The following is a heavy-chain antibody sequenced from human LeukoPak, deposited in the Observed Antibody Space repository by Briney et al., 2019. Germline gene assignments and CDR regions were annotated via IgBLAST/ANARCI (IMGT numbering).Heavy chain of an antibody. D-gene: IGHD2-2*02. Sequence: PSETLSLTCAVYGGSFSGYYWSWIRQPPGKGLEWIGEINHSGSTNYNPSLKSRVTISVDTSKNQFSLKLSSVTAADTAVYYCASRHIGSSSAVVVPAAIDYWGQGTLVTVSS. V-gene: IGHV4-34*01. CDR3: ASRHIGSSSAVVVPAAIDY. CDR1: GGSFSGYY. J-gene: IGHJ4*02. CDR2: INHSGST.